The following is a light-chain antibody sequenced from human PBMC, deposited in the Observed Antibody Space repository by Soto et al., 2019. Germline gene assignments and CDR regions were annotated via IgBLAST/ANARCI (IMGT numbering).Light chain of an antibody. Sequence: EIVFTQSPATLSVSPGERATLSCRASQSVSSNLAWYQQKPGQAPRLLMFGASTRANNIPARFSGSGSGTELTLTISSLQSEDFAVYYCQQYFNWPTLTFGGGTKVDIK. CDR1: QSVSSN. J-gene: IGKJ4*01. V-gene: IGKV3-15*01. CDR3: QQYFNWPTLT. CDR2: GAS.